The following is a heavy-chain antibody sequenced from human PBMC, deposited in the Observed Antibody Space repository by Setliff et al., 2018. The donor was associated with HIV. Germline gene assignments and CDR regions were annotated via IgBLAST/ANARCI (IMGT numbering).Heavy chain of an antibody. J-gene: IGHJ4*02. Sequence: ASVKVSCKASGYTFTSYGISWVRQAPGQGLEWMGIINPSDNRTYYAQKFQGRVTMTRDTSTSSVYMELRSLRAEDMSVYYCARGGTYSSGPLDYWGQGILVTVSS. V-gene: IGHV1-46*01. CDR1: GYTFTSYG. CDR2: INPSDNRT. D-gene: IGHD3-22*01. CDR3: ARGGTYSSGPLDY.